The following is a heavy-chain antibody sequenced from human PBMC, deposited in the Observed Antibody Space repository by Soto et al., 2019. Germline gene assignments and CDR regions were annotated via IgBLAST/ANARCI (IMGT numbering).Heavy chain of an antibody. J-gene: IGHJ4*02. Sequence: EVQLLESGGGLVQPGGSLRLSCAASGFTFSTYAMIWVRQAPGKGLEWVSVITGSGGSTYYADSVKGRFTISRDTSKNALFLQKNSLRAEDTAVYYCAKDRYWDYGGIDYWGQGTMVTVSS. D-gene: IGHD1-7*01. CDR1: GFTFSTYA. CDR3: AKDRYWDYGGIDY. V-gene: IGHV3-23*01. CDR2: ITGSGGST.